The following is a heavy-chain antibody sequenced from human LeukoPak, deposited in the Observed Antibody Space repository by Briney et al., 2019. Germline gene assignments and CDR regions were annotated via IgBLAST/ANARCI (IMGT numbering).Heavy chain of an antibody. Sequence: ASVKVSCKASGYTFTGYYMHWVRQAPGQGLEWMGWINPNSGGTNYAQKFQGRVTMTRDTSISTAYMELSRLRSDDTAVYYCARENGAKDIVVVPEFFAAVEPWFDPWGQGTLVTVSS. CDR1: GYTFTGYY. CDR2: INPNSGGT. V-gene: IGHV1-2*02. J-gene: IGHJ5*02. CDR3: ARENGAKDIVVVPEFFAAVEPWFDP. D-gene: IGHD2-2*01.